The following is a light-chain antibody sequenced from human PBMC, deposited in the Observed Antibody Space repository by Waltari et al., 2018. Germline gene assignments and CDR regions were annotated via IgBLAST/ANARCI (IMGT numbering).Light chain of an antibody. J-gene: IGKJ2*01. CDR2: AAS. CDR1: QSITLY. CDR3: QQSYKTPYT. Sequence: DIQMTQSPSSLSASVGDKVTITCRASQSITLYVDWYQQKPGKAPKLLIYAASTLQTGVPSRFSGSGSGTEFTVTISSVQSEDFATYYCQQSYKTPYTFGQGPKLEI. V-gene: IGKV1-39*01.